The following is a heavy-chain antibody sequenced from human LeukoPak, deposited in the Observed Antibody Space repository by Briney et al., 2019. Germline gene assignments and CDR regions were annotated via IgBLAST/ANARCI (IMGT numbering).Heavy chain of an antibody. Sequence: GGSLRLSCAASGFTFSNYAMSWVRQAPGKGLEWVSAIDSTGTTYYTDSVKGRFTISRDNGKNSLLLQMNSLRAEDTALYYCARGYSRAAFDIWGQGTVVAVSS. CDR1: GFTFSNYA. CDR2: IDSTGTT. J-gene: IGHJ3*02. CDR3: ARGYSRAAFDI. V-gene: IGHV3-23*05. D-gene: IGHD2-15*01.